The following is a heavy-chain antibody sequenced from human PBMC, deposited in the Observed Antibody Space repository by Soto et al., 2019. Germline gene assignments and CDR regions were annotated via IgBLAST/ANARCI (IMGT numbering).Heavy chain of an antibody. CDR1: GFTFSSYW. CDR2: INSDGSST. V-gene: IGHV3-74*01. J-gene: IGHJ4*02. Sequence: GGSLRLSCAASGFTFSSYWMHWVRQAPGKGLVWVSRINSDGSSTSYADSVKGRFTISRDNAKNTLYLQMNSLRAEDTAVYYRARGPERGYSGYEEIDYWGQGTLVTVSS. D-gene: IGHD5-12*01. CDR3: ARGPERGYSGYEEIDY.